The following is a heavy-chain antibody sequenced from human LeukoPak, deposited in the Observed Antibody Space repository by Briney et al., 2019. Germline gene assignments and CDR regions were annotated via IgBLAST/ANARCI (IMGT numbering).Heavy chain of an antibody. D-gene: IGHD1-20*01. Sequence: ASVKVSCKASGGTFSSYAISWVRQAPGQGLEWMGWINPNSGGTNYAQKFQGRVTITRDTSISTAYMELSRLRSDDTAVYYCARGVRYNWNDVGYWGQGTLVTGSS. J-gene: IGHJ4*02. CDR2: INPNSGGT. CDR3: ARGVRYNWNDVGY. V-gene: IGHV1-2*02. CDR1: GGTFSSYA.